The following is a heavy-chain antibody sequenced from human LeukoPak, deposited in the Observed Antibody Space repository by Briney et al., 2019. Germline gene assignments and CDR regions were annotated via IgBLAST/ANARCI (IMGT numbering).Heavy chain of an antibody. Sequence: SVNVSCKASGGTFSSYAISWVRQAPGQGLEWMGGIIPIFCTANYAQRFQGRVTITADESTSTAYMEPSRLRSEDAAVYYWARDNPAAGLYGPGPTKNWFDPWGQGTLVTVSS. V-gene: IGHV1-69*01. J-gene: IGHJ5*02. CDR3: ARDNPAAGLYGPGPTKNWFDP. CDR2: IIPIFCTA. CDR1: GGTFSSYA. D-gene: IGHD6-13*01.